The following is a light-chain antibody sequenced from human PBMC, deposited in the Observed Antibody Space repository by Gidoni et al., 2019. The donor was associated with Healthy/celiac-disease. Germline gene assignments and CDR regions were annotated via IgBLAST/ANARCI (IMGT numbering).Light chain of an antibody. CDR2: AAS. CDR1: QSISSY. CDR3: QQSYSTPLT. V-gene: IGKV1-39*01. Sequence: IQMTQSPSSLSASVGDRVTITCRASQSISSYLNWYQQKPGKAPKLLIYAASSLQSGVPSRFSGSGSGTDFTLTISSLQPEDFATCYCQQSYSTPLTFGQXTKVEIK. J-gene: IGKJ1*01.